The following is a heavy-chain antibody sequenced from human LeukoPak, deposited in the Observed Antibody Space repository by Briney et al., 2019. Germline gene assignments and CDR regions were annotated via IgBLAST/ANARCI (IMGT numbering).Heavy chain of an antibody. CDR2: VNAGNCKT. J-gene: IGHJ4*02. Sequence: ASVKVSCKASGYTFTRYALHWVRQAPRQRLEWMGWVNAGNCKTKYSQKFQGRVTITRDTSASAAYMELRSLRSDDTAVYYCARGLGSSGWWYFDHWGQGTLVTVSS. D-gene: IGHD6-19*01. V-gene: IGHV1-3*01. CDR3: ARGLGSSGWWYFDH. CDR1: GYTFTRYA.